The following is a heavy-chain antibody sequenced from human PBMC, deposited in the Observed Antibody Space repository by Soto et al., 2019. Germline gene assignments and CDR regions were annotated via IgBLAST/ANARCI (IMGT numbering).Heavy chain of an antibody. J-gene: IGHJ4*02. CDR3: ARRLYGDYDFGY. Sequence: ASVKVSCKASGYTFTSYGISGVRQAPGQGLEWMGWISAYNGNTNYAQKLQGRVTMTTDTSTSTAYMELRSLRSDDTAVYYCARRLYGDYDFGYWGQGTLVTVSS. V-gene: IGHV1-18*01. CDR2: ISAYNGNT. D-gene: IGHD4-17*01. CDR1: GYTFTSYG.